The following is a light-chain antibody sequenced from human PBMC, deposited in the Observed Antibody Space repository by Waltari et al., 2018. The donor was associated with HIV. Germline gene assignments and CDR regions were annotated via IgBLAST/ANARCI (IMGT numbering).Light chain of an antibody. CDR2: GTS. V-gene: IGKV3-20*01. CDR3: QQYGSSPYN. J-gene: IGKJ2*01. CDR1: ESVTRSY. Sequence: EIVLTQSPGTLSLPPGERATLSCRASESVTRSYLAWYQQKPGQAPRLLIYGTSSRATGKPDRFTGSGSGTDFTLTISRLEPEDFAVYYCQQYGSSPYNFGQGTKLESK.